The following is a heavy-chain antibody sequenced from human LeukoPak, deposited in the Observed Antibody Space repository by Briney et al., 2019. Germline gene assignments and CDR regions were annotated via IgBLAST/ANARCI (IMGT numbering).Heavy chain of an antibody. V-gene: IGHV4-39*01. D-gene: IGHD6-19*01. J-gene: IGHJ4*02. CDR2: IYYSGST. CDR1: GGSISSSSYY. CDR3: ARHEYSSGWDAYDY. Sequence: SETLTLTCTVSGGSISSSSYYWGWLRQPPGKGLEGIESIYYSGSTYYNPSLKSRVTISVDTSKNQFSLKLSSVTAADTAVYYCARHEYSSGWDAYDYWGQGTLVTVSS.